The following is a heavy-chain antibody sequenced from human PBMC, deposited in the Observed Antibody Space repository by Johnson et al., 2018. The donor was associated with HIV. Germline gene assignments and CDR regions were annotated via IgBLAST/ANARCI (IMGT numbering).Heavy chain of an antibody. D-gene: IGHD2-21*02. Sequence: QLVESGGGLVQPGGSLRLSCAASGFTFDDYAMHWVRQAPGKGLEWVSGISLNSGSIGYADSVKGRFTISRDNAKKSLYLQMNSLRAEDTAFYYCVRVGKYCGGDCYSGVDGFDLWGQGTKVTVSS. CDR2: ISLNSGSI. V-gene: IGHV3-9*01. J-gene: IGHJ3*01. CDR1: GFTFDDYA. CDR3: VRVGKYCGGDCYSGVDGFDL.